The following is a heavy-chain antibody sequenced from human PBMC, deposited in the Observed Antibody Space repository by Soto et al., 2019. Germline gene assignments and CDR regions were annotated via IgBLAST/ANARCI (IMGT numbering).Heavy chain of an antibody. CDR1: VFTFSNYG. CDR2: ITYDGSNK. Sequence: GWSLRLCCASSVFTFSNYGMHWVRKAPGKGLEWVSVITYDGSNKYYADSVKGRFTISRDNSKNTLYLQMNSLRAEDTAVYYCAKAVGYCSSSSCRDYYYYYGMDVWGQGTTVTVSS. J-gene: IGHJ6*02. V-gene: IGHV3-30*18. CDR3: AKAVGYCSSSSCRDYYYYYGMDV. D-gene: IGHD2-2*01.